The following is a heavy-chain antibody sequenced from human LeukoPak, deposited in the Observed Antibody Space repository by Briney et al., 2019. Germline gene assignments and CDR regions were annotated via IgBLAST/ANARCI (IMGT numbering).Heavy chain of an antibody. J-gene: IGHJ4*02. V-gene: IGHV3-23*01. CDR3: AKESAYSSGWFDY. D-gene: IGHD6-19*01. CDR2: ISGSGGST. Sequence: GSPRLSCAASGFTFSSYAMSWVRQAPGKGLEWVPAISGSGGSTYYADSVKGRFTISRDNSKNTLYLQMNSLRAEDTAVYYCAKESAYSSGWFDYWGQGTLVTVSS. CDR1: GFTFSSYA.